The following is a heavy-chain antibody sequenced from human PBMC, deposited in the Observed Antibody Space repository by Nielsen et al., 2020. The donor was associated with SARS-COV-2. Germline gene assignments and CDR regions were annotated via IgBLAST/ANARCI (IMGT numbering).Heavy chain of an antibody. CDR2: INPSGYSV. J-gene: IGHJ5*02. D-gene: IGHD3-22*01. Sequence: ASVKVSCKASGYPFSNFYMHWVRQAPGQGLEWMGIINPSGYSVTYAQRYQDRVTVTRDTSTNTVYMELSSLTSEDTAVYYCARDFRWLFSDPWGQGTLVTVSS. CDR1: GYPFSNFY. V-gene: IGHV1-46*01. CDR3: ARDFRWLFSDP.